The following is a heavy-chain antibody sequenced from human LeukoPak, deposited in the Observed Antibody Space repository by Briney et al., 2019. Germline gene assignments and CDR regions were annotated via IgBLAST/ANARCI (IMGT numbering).Heavy chain of an antibody. J-gene: IGHJ4*02. CDR1: GGSISSYY. CDR2: IYYSGST. V-gene: IGHV4-59*12. Sequence: ASETLSLTCTVSGGSISSYYWSWIRQPPGKGLEWIGYIYYSGSTNYNPSLKSRVTISVDTSKNQFSLKLSSVTAADTAVYYCARDYYYDSSGLLGYWGQGTLVTVSS. D-gene: IGHD3-22*01. CDR3: ARDYYYDSSGLLGY.